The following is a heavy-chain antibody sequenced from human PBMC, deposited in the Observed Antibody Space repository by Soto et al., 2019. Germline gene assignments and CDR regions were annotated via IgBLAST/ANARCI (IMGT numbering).Heavy chain of an antibody. D-gene: IGHD2-2*03. V-gene: IGHV4-59*01. CDR1: SDSISNYY. CDR3: ARMDRYNWFDP. Sequence: SETLSLTCTVSSDSISNYYWSWIRQPPGKGLEWIGYIYYSGSTNYNPSLKSRVTISVDTSKNQFSLKLSSVTAADTAVYYCARMDRYNWFDPWGQGTLVTVSS. J-gene: IGHJ5*02. CDR2: IYYSGST.